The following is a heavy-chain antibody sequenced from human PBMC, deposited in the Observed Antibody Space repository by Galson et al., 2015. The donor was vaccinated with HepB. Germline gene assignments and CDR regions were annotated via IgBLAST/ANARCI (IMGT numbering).Heavy chain of an antibody. CDR2: ISAYDGNT. CDR1: GYTFSSYS. D-gene: IGHD2-15*01. J-gene: IGHJ5*02. CDR3: ARGALVAVVGATQNNWFDP. V-gene: IGHV1-18*01. Sequence: SVKVSCKASGYTFSSYSITWARQAPGQGLEWMGWISAYDGNTKYAQNLQGRLTMTTDTSRTTAYMELRSPRSDDTAVYYCARGALVAVVGATQNNWFDPWGQGTLVTVSS.